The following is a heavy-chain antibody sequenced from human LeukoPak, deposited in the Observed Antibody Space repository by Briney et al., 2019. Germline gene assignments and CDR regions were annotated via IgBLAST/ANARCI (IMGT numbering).Heavy chain of an antibody. D-gene: IGHD1-26*01. CDR3: ARGSSAGARLRHDY. CDR1: GFTFSSYW. J-gene: IGHJ4*02. CDR2: IKQEGREE. Sequence: GGSLRLSCAASGFTFSSYWMSWVRQAPGKGLEWVANIKQEGREENFVDSVKGRFTISRDNAKKSLYLQMNSLRAQDTAVYYCARGSSAGARLRHDYWGQGTLVTVSS. V-gene: IGHV3-7*01.